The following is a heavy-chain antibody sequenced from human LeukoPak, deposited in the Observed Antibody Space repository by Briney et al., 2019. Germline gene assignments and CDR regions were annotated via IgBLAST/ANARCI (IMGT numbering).Heavy chain of an antibody. CDR2: IYSGGNT. J-gene: IGHJ5*02. CDR3: AKTIVGVTNWFDP. Sequence: GGSLRLSCAASGFTVSSNYISWGRHAPGKGLEWVSVIYSGGNTYYADSVKGRFTISSDNSKNTLYLQMNSLRAEDTAVYYCAKTIVGVTNWFDPWGQGTLVTVSS. D-gene: IGHD1-26*01. V-gene: IGHV3-53*01. CDR1: GFTVSSNY.